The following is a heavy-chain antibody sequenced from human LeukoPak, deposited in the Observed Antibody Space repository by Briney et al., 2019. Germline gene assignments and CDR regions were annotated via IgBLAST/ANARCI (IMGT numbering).Heavy chain of an antibody. D-gene: IGHD3-9*01. CDR2: ISSSSSYI. Sequence: GGSLRLSYAASGFIFSTYGMHWVRQAPGKGLEWVSSISSSSSYIYYADSVKGRFTISRDNAKNSLYLQMNSLRAEDTAVYYCARDNDLLRYFDWPLDYWGQGTLVTVSS. V-gene: IGHV3-21*01. CDR1: GFIFSTYG. J-gene: IGHJ4*02. CDR3: ARDNDLLRYFDWPLDY.